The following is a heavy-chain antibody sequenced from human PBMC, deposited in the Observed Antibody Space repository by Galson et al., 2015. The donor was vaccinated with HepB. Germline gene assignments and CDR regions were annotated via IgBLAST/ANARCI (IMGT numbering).Heavy chain of an antibody. CDR2: IFYTGNS. Sequence: LSLTCTVSGGAISSGGYYWSWIRQHPGKGLEWIAFIFYTGNSYYNPSLKSRVTISVDTSTNQFSLKLNSVTAADTAVYYCARDPSSNSNGMDVWGQGTMVTVSS. CDR3: ARDPSSNSNGMDV. CDR1: GGAISSGGYY. D-gene: IGHD6-6*01. J-gene: IGHJ6*02. V-gene: IGHV4-31*03.